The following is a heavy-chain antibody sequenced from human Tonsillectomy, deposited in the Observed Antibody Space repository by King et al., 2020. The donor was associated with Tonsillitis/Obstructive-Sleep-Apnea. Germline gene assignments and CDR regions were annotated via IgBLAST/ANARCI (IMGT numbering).Heavy chain of an antibody. J-gene: IGHJ3*01. D-gene: IGHD3-3*01. CDR3: ARDYDLWSHACDV. Sequence: VQLVESGGGVVQSGRSLRLSCAASGFIFSDYAMYWVRQAPGKGLQWVAVISYDETTKYYADSVKGRFTISRDNSKNTLYLQVNSLRAEDTAVYYCARDYDLWSHACDVWGQGTMVSVSS. CDR2: ISYDETTK. CDR1: GFIFSDYA. V-gene: IGHV3-30*04.